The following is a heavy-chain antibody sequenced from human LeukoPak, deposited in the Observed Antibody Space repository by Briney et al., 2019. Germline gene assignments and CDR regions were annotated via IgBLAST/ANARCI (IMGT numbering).Heavy chain of an antibody. CDR3: ARDAFGYYYGSGSPSDAFDI. CDR1: GFTFSNAW. V-gene: IGHV3-7*01. D-gene: IGHD3-10*01. Sequence: PGGSLRLSCAASGFTFSNAWMSWVRQAPGKGLEWVANIKQDGSEKYYVDSVKGRFTISRDNAKNSLYLQMNSLRAEDTAVYYCARDAFGYYYGSGSPSDAFDIWGQGTMVTVSS. CDR2: IKQDGSEK. J-gene: IGHJ3*02.